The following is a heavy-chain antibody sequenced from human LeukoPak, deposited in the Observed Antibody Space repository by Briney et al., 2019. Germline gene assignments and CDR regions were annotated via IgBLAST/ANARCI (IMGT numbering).Heavy chain of an antibody. J-gene: IGHJ4*02. CDR2: IRYDGSNK. Sequence: QTGGSLRLSCAASGFTFSSYSMNWARQAPGKGLEWVAFIRYDGSNKYYADSVKGRFTISRDNSKNTLYLQMNSLRAEDTAIYYCAKRYSNFCDYWGQGTLVTVSS. V-gene: IGHV3-30*02. CDR3: AKRYSNFCDY. D-gene: IGHD4-11*01. CDR1: GFTFSSYS.